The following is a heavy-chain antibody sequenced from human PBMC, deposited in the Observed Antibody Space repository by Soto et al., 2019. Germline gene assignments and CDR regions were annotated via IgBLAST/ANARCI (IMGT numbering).Heavy chain of an antibody. CDR2: ILHDGSNE. D-gene: IGHD4-4*01. V-gene: IGHV3-30*02. J-gene: IGHJ6*02. CDR3: AKSRDGYSFYFYYGMDV. CDR1: GFNFSSYN. Sequence: GGSLRLSCAASGFNFSSYNMRWVRQAPGKGLEWVALILHDGSNEYYADSVKGRFTIPRDNSKNTLYLQMKSLRAEDTAVYYCAKSRDGYSFYFYYGMDVWGQGTTVTVSS.